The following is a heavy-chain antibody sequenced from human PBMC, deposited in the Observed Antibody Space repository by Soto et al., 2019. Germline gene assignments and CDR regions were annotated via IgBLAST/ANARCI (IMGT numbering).Heavy chain of an antibody. D-gene: IGHD1-20*01. CDR2: IRPDNGNT. CDR3: ARDTESNRYND. V-gene: IGHV1-18*01. Sequence: ASVKVSCKTSGYTFSTSGISWVRQAPGQGLEWVGWIRPDNGNTKSAQRLQGRVTLTTDTSASTAYMELRSLTSDDTAMYYCARDTESNRYNDSGQGTLVTVYS. J-gene: IGHJ1*01. CDR1: GYTFSTSG.